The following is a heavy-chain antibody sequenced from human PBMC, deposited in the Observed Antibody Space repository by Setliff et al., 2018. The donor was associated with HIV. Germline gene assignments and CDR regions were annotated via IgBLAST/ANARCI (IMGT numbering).Heavy chain of an antibody. Sequence: LSLTCAVSGDSINNNNFWVWVRQPPGKRLEWIGEIFHSGSVHYNPSLESRVTMSVDKSLNQFSLKPTSVTAADTAVYYCAGFQCDGNGCHQIDYWGRGTLVTVSS. J-gene: IGHJ4*02. CDR3: AGFQCDGNGCHQIDY. D-gene: IGHD2-15*01. V-gene: IGHV4-4*02. CDR2: IFHSGSV. CDR1: GDSINNNNF.